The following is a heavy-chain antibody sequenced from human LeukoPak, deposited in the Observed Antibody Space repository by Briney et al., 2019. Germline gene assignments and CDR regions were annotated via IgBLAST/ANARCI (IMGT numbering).Heavy chain of an antibody. Sequence: PGGSLRLSCAASGFTLSSHGMTWVRQAPGKGLEWVSGISHDAFATYYADSVKGRFTISRDTSKNTLFLQMNSLRAEDTAVYYRAKNSQSYFDYWGRGTLVTVSS. V-gene: IGHV3-23*01. CDR1: GFTLSSHG. D-gene: IGHD4-11*01. CDR3: AKNSQSYFDY. J-gene: IGHJ4*02. CDR2: ISHDAFAT.